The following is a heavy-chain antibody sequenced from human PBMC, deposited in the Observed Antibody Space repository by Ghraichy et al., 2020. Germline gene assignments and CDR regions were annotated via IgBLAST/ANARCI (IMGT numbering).Heavy chain of an antibody. CDR2: IISGSTTI. CDR3: ARGRGFYDSSGYYFDY. Sequence: GAGGGLEGVSYIISGSTTIYYADSVKGRFTISRDNAKNSLYLQMNSLRDEDTAVYYCARGRGFYDSSGYYFDYWGQVTLVTVSS. D-gene: IGHD3-22*01. J-gene: IGHJ4*02. V-gene: IGHV3-48*02.